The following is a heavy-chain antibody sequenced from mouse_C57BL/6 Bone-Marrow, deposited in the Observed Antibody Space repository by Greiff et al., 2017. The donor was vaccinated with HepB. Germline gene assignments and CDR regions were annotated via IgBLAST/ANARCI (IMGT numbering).Heavy chain of an antibody. J-gene: IGHJ4*01. CDR1: GFTFSDYG. CDR3: ARAFDYAMNY. V-gene: IGHV5-17*01. Sequence: EVKLVESGGGLVKPGGSLKLSCAASGFTFSDYGMHWVRQAPEKGLEWVAYISSGSSTIYYADTVKGRFTISRDNAKNTLFLQMTSLRSEDTAMYYCARAFDYAMNYWGQGTSVTVSS. CDR2: ISSGSSTI.